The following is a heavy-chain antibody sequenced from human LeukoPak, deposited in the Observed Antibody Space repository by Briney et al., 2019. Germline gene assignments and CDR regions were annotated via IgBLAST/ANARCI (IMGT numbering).Heavy chain of an antibody. Sequence: PLETLSLTCTVSGGSISSGDYYWSWIRQPPGKGLEWIGYIYYSGSTNYNPSLKSRVTISVDTSKNQFSLKLSSVTAADTAVYYCARHKYYYDSSGYYSPFDYWGQGTLVTVSS. CDR2: IYYSGST. CDR3: ARHKYYYDSSGYYSPFDY. J-gene: IGHJ4*02. CDR1: GGSISSGDYY. V-gene: IGHV4-30-4*01. D-gene: IGHD3-22*01.